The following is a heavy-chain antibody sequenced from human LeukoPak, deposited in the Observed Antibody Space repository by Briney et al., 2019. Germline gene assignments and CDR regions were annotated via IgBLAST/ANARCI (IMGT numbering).Heavy chain of an antibody. CDR1: GGSISSGSYY. CDR3: ARGSSAYYMDV. CDR2: IYTSGST. D-gene: IGHD6-6*01. V-gene: IGHV4-61*02. Sequence: SQTLSLTCTVSGGSISSGSYYWSWIRQPAGKGLEWIGRIYTSGSTNYNPSLKSRVTISVDTSKNQFSLKLSSVTAADTAAYYCARGSSAYYMDVWGKGTTVTVSS. J-gene: IGHJ6*03.